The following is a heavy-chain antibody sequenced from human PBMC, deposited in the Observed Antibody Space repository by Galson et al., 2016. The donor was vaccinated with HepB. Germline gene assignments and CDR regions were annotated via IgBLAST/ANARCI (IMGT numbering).Heavy chain of an antibody. J-gene: IGHJ5*02. CDR1: GGSFSGYY. D-gene: IGHD3-10*01. Sequence: SETLSLTCAVYGGSFSGYYRTWIRQPPGKGLEWIGEINESGNTKYIPSLKSRITISVDTSKNQFSLKLSHVTAADTAVYYCARGRRVRGVHTRFNWIDPWGQGSLVTVSS. CDR2: INESGNT. V-gene: IGHV4-34*01. CDR3: ARGRRVRGVHTRFNWIDP.